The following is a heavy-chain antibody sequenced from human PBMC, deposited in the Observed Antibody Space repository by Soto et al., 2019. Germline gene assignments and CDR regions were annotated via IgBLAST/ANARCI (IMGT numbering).Heavy chain of an antibody. J-gene: IGHJ6*03. CDR3: AREEAQYQLLHSYYYMDV. CDR2: IIPIFGMA. CDR1: GGTFSSYT. V-gene: IGHV1-69*08. D-gene: IGHD2-2*01. Sequence: QVQLVQSGAEVKKPGSSVKVSCKGSGGTFSSYTINWVRQAPGQGLEWMGRIIPIFGMANYAQKFQGRVTITADESTSTAYMQLSSLRSEDTGLYYCAREEAQYQLLHSYYYMDVWGKGTTVTVSS.